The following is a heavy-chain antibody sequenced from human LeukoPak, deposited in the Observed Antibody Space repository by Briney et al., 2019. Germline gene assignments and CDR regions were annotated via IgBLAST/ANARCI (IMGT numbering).Heavy chain of an antibody. J-gene: IGHJ6*04. CDR2: IRYGGSNK. CDR1: GFTFSSYG. D-gene: IGHD2-8*01. CDR3: ATRYCTISACRASSYKSFDV. V-gene: IGHV3-30*02. Sequence: GGSLRLSCAASGFTFSSYGMHWVRQAPGKGLEWVAFIRYGGSNKYYADSVKGRFTISRDNSKNTLYLQMNSLRAEDTAVYYCATRYCTISACRASSYKSFDVWGKGTTVTVSS.